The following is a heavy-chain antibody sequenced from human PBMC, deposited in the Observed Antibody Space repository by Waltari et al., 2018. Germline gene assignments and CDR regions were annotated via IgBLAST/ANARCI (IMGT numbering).Heavy chain of an antibody. CDR3: ARDGSGWYNWFDP. J-gene: IGHJ5*02. CDR1: GGSISSYY. CDR2: IYYSGST. V-gene: IGHV4-59*01. Sequence: QVQLQESGPGLVKPSETLSLTCTVSGGSISSYYWSWIRQPPGKGLEWIGYIYYSGSTNYNPSLKSRVTISIDTSKNQFSLKLTSVTAADTAVYYCARDGSGWYNWFDPWGQGTLVTVSS. D-gene: IGHD6-19*01.